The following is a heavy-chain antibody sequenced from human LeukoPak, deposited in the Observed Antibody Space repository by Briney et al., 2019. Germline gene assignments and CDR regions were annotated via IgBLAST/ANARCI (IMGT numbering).Heavy chain of an antibody. J-gene: IGHJ3*02. CDR2: IYYSGST. D-gene: IGHD4-17*01. V-gene: IGHV4-59*12. CDR3: ARRGTNDYGDYEGAFDI. CDR1: GGSISSYY. Sequence: SETLSLTCTVSGGSISSYYWSWIRQPPGKGLEWIGYIYYSGSTNYNPSLKSRVTISVDTSKNQFSLKLSSVTAADTAVYYCARRGTNDYGDYEGAFDIWGQGTMVTVSS.